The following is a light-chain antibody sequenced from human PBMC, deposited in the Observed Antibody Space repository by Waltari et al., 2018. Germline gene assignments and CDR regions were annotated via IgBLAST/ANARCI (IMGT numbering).Light chain of an antibody. Sequence: EIVLTQSPATLSLSPGESDPLSCRDSQSVSSYLAWYQQKPGQAPRLLIYDAFNRATGIPARFSGSGSGTDFTLTISSLEPEDFAVYYCQQRSNWPPEYTFGQGTKLEI. CDR2: DAF. V-gene: IGKV3-11*01. CDR3: QQRSNWPPEYT. CDR1: QSVSSY. J-gene: IGKJ2*01.